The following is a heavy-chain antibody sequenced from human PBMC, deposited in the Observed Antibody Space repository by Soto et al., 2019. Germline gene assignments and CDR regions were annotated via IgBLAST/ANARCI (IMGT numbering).Heavy chain of an antibody. CDR1: GASVSSKSAA. CDR3: GTFLDTATPDV. D-gene: IGHD2-21*02. J-gene: IGHJ6*02. CDR2: TYYRSKWYN. Sequence: SQTLSLTCAISGASVSSKSAAWNWIGQSPSRGLEWLGRTYYRSKWYNDYAVSVKSRITINPDTSKNQFSLHLNSVTPEDTAVYYCGTFLDTATPDVWGEGTTVTVS. V-gene: IGHV6-1*01.